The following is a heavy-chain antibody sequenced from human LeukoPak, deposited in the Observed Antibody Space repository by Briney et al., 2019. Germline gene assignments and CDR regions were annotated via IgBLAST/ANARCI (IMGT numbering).Heavy chain of an antibody. CDR1: GFTFSSYA. D-gene: IGHD3-22*01. CDR3: ALGDSSGYYQRRVDY. V-gene: IGHV3-30*04. J-gene: IGHJ4*02. Sequence: GGSLRLSCAASGFTFSSYAMHWVRQAPGKGLEWVAVISYDGSNKYYADSVKGRFTISRDNFKNTLYLQMNSLRAEDTAVYYCALGDSSGYYQRRVDYWGQGTLVTVSS. CDR2: ISYDGSNK.